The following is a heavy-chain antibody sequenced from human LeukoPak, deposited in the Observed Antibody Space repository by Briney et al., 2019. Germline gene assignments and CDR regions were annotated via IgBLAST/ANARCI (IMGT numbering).Heavy chain of an antibody. J-gene: IGHJ6*03. CDR1: GYTMSSGYY. V-gene: IGHV4-61*01. CDR3: ARTTEGGYTYGYFYYYYMDV. Sequence: SETLSLTCTVSGYTMSSGYYWSWIRQPPGKGLEWIGYIYYSGSTNYNPSLKSRVTISVDTSKNQFSLKLTSVTAADTAVYYCARTTEGGYTYGYFYYYYMDVWGKGTTVTISS. CDR2: IYYSGST. D-gene: IGHD5-18*01.